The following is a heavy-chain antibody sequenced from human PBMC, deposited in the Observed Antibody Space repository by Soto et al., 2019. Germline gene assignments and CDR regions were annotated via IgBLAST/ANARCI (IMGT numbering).Heavy chain of an antibody. CDR2: IYYSGST. J-gene: IGHJ4*02. V-gene: IGHV4-31*01. D-gene: IGHD4-17*01. CDR1: GGSISSGGYY. Sequence: QVQLQESGPGLVKPSQTLSLTCTVSGGSISSGGYYWSWIRQHPGKGLEWIGYIYYSGSTYYNPSLKXXVXIXXDTSKNQFSLKLSSVTAADTAVYYCARGLHRLPHNWGQGTLVTVSS. CDR3: ARGLHRLPHN.